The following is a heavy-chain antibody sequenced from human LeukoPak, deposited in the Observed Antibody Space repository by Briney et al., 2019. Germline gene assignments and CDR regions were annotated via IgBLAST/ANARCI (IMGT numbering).Heavy chain of an antibody. CDR1: GFTFSNYE. CDR3: AKGSGPNGQWLVPFDY. V-gene: IGHV3-48*03. D-gene: IGHD6-19*01. Sequence: PGGSLRLSCATSGFTFSNYEMNWVRQAPGKGLEWLSYIGTGGRSIYYADSVKGRFTISRDDVKNSLDLQMDSLRAEDTAVYYCAKGSGPNGQWLVPFDYWGPGTLVTASS. CDR2: IGTGGRSI. J-gene: IGHJ4*02.